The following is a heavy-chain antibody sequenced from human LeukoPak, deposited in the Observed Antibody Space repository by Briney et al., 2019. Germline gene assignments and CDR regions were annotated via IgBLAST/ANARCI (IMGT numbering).Heavy chain of an antibody. V-gene: IGHV5-51*01. J-gene: IGHJ4*02. CDR1: GYTFTTSW. Sequence: GESLKISCQGSGYTFTTSWIGWVRQMPGKGLEWMGIIYPGDSDTRYSPSFQGQVTISADKSTGTAYLQWSSLKASDTAMYYCARCGYGGNSPKACDYWGQGTLVTVSS. D-gene: IGHD4-23*01. CDR3: ARCGYGGNSPKACDY. CDR2: IYPGDSDT.